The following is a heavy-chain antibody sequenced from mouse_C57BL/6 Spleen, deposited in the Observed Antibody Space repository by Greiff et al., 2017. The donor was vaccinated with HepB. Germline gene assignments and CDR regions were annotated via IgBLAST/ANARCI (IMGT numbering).Heavy chain of an antibody. Sequence: VQLQQPGAELVKPGASVKMSCKASGYTFTSYWITWVKQRPGQGLEWIGDIYPGSGSTNYNEKFKSKATLTVDTSSSTAYMQLSSLTSEDSAVYYCARRGILLSWFAYWGQGTLVTVSA. V-gene: IGHV1-55*01. CDR2: IYPGSGST. D-gene: IGHD1-1*01. J-gene: IGHJ3*01. CDR3: ARRGILLSWFAY. CDR1: GYTFTSYW.